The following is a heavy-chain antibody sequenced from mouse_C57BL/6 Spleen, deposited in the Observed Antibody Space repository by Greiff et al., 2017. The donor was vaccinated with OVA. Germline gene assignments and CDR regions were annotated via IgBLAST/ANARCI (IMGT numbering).Heavy chain of an antibody. V-gene: IGHV3-6*01. CDR2: ISYDGSN. D-gene: IGHD2-4*01. J-gene: IGHJ1*03. CDR3: ARGLRLWYFDV. CDR1: GYSITSGYY. Sequence: DVKLQESGPGLVKPSQSLSLTCSVTGYSITSGYYWNWIRQFPGNKLEWMGYISYDGSNNYNPSLKNRISITRDTSKNQFFLKLNSVTTEDTATYYCARGLRLWYFDVWGTGTTVTVSS.